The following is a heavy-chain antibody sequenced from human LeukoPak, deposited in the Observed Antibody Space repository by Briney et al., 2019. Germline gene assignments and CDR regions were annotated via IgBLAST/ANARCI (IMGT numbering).Heavy chain of an antibody. CDR3: ATYMTIYYYMDV. CDR1: GGSISSGGYY. J-gene: IGHJ6*03. D-gene: IGHD4/OR15-4a*01. V-gene: IGHV4-31*03. Sequence: SQTLSLTRTVSGGSISSGGYYWSWIRQHPGKGLEWIGYIYYSGSTYYNPSLKSRVTISVDTSKNQFSLKLSSVTAADTAVYYCATYMTIYYYMDVWGKGTTVTVSS. CDR2: IYYSGST.